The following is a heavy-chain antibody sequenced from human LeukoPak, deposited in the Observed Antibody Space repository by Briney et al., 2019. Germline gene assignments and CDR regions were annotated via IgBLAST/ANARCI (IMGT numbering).Heavy chain of an antibody. Sequence: PGGSLRLSCAASGFTFNTYAMSWVRQAPGKGLEWVSAISGSGGSTYYADSVEGRFTISRDNSKNTLYLQMNSLRAEDTAVYYCAKEPDYYDSSGHFDYWGQGTLVTVSS. J-gene: IGHJ4*02. CDR1: GFTFNTYA. D-gene: IGHD3-22*01. CDR3: AKEPDYYDSSGHFDY. CDR2: ISGSGGST. V-gene: IGHV3-23*01.